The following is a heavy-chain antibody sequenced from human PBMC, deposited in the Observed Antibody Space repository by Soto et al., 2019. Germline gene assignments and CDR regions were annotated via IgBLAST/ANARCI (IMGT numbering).Heavy chain of an antibody. J-gene: IGHJ3*02. Sequence: ASVKVSCKASGGTFSSYAISWVRQAPGQGLEWMGGIIPILGTANYAQKFQGRVTITADESTSTAYMELSSLRSEDTAVYYCARGWMSIAARPLISDAFDIWGQGTMVTVSS. D-gene: IGHD6-6*01. CDR1: GGTFSSYA. CDR2: IIPILGTA. CDR3: ARGWMSIAARPLISDAFDI. V-gene: IGHV1-69*13.